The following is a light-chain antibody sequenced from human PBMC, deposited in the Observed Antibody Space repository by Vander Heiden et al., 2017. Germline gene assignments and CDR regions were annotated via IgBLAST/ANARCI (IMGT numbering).Light chain of an antibody. V-gene: IGLV2-8*01. Sequence: QSALTQPPSASRSPRQPVTISCTGTSSGVGCYNYVSCYQQHPGKAPHLMIYEVSRRPSGVPDRFSGSKSGNTASLTVSGLRAEDEADYYCSSYAGSNNVVFGGGTKLTVL. CDR3: SSYAGSNNVV. CDR1: SSGVGCYNY. CDR2: EVS. J-gene: IGLJ2*01.